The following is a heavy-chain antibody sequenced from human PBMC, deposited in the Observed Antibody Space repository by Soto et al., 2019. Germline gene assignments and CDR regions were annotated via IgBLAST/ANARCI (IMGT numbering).Heavy chain of an antibody. D-gene: IGHD6-13*01. Sequence: SETLSLTCTVSGGSISSGSYYWSWIRQLPGKGLEWIGYIYYSGSTYYNPSLKSRVTISLDTSKNQFSLKLTSMTAADTAVYYCARDQVGIAAAGPGYFDYWGQGTLVTVSS. CDR1: GGSISSGSYY. CDR3: ARDQVGIAAAGPGYFDY. CDR2: IYYSGST. V-gene: IGHV4-61*01. J-gene: IGHJ4*02.